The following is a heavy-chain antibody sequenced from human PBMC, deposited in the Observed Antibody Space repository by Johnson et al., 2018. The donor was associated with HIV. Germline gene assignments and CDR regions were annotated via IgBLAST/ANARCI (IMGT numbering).Heavy chain of an antibody. J-gene: IGHJ3*02. V-gene: IGHV3-30*03. CDR2: ISFAGVKK. D-gene: IGHD6-19*01. CDR3: ARGGSGWSHDAFDI. Sequence: QVQLVESGGGVVQPGRSLRLSCEASGFTFSSYGMAWVRQAPGKGLEWVTVISFAGVKKYYADSVKGRFTISRDNSKNTLYLQMNSLRAEDTAVYYCARGGSGWSHDAFDIWGQGTMVTVSS. CDR1: GFTFSSYG.